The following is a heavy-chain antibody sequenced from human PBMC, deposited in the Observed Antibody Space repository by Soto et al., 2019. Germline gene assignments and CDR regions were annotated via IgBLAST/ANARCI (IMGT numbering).Heavy chain of an antibody. CDR3: ARRRGMIVVVRGGFDP. V-gene: IGHV4-34*01. CDR2: INHSGST. Sequence: SETLSLTCAVYGGSFSGYYWSWIRQPPGKGLEWIGEINHSGSTNYNPSLKSRVTISVDTSKNQFSLKLSSVTAADTAVYYCARRRGMIVVVRGGFDPWGQGTLVTVSS. CDR1: GGSFSGYY. D-gene: IGHD3-22*01. J-gene: IGHJ5*02.